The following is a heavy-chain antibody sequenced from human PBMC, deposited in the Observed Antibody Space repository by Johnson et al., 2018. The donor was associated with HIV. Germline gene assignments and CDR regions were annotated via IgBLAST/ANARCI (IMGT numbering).Heavy chain of an antibody. CDR3: ARRRSYDDAFDI. Sequence: VQLVESGGGVVQPGRSLRLSCAASGFTLSRYDMHWVRQPTGKGLEWVSGIGTSGDTYSGSVKGRFTVSRENAKNFLYLQMNSLRAGDTAIYYCARRRSYDDAFDIWGRGTMVTVSS. D-gene: IGHD3-10*01. CDR2: IGTSGDT. V-gene: IGHV3-13*01. J-gene: IGHJ3*02. CDR1: GFTLSRYD.